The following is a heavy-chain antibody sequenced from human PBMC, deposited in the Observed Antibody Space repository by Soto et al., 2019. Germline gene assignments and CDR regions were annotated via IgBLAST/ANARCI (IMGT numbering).Heavy chain of an antibody. V-gene: IGHV3-7*04. CDR1: GFTFSGYA. CDR2: IRQDGSEI. CDR3: AREVVVSRGASYFGY. Sequence: GGSLRLSCAASGFTFSGYAMTWVRQAPGKGLEWVANIRQDGSEINYVDSVKGRFTISRDNTKNSLYLQMNSLRAEDTAIYYCAREVVVSRGASYFGYWGPGTLVTVSS. J-gene: IGHJ4*02. D-gene: IGHD2-2*01.